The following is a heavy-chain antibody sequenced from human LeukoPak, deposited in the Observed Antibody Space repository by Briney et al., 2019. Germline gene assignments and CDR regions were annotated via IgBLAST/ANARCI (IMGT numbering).Heavy chain of an antibody. J-gene: IGHJ3*02. Sequence: GASVNVSCKASGYIFTDYYMHWVRQAPGQGLEWMGCIDPDSGGTKYAQEFQGRVTMTRDTSISTACLELSRLRSDDTAMYYCAREYCDSSGTKYAFDIWGQGPMVTVSS. CDR3: AREYCDSSGTKYAFDI. CDR1: GYIFTDYY. D-gene: IGHD3-22*01. V-gene: IGHV1-2*02. CDR2: IDPDSGGT.